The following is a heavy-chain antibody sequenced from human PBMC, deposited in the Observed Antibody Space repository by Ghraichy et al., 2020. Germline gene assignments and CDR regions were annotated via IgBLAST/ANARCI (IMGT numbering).Heavy chain of an antibody. CDR2: INHGGST. CDR1: GESFSAYF. Sequence: SETLSLPCDVYGESFSAYFRSWIRQPPGKGLEWIGEINHGGSTNYNPSLKRRVTISVDTSKNQFSLRLSSVTAADTAVYYCATARYCAGGSCPRYFDSWGQGTLVTVSS. V-gene: IGHV4-34*01. D-gene: IGHD2-15*01. CDR3: ATARYCAGGSCPRYFDS. J-gene: IGHJ4*02.